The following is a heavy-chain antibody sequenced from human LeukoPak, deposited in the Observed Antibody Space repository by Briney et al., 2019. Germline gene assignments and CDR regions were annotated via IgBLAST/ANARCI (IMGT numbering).Heavy chain of an antibody. CDR3: AKDRIVADPFDY. CDR1: GFTFSSCG. J-gene: IGHJ4*02. Sequence: GGSLRLSCAASGFTFSSCGMHWVRQAPGKGLEWVAFIRYDGSNKYYADSVQGRFTISRDNSKNTLYLQMNSLRAEDTAVYYCAKDRIVADPFDYWGQGTLVTVSS. V-gene: IGHV3-30*02. D-gene: IGHD2-15*01. CDR2: IRYDGSNK.